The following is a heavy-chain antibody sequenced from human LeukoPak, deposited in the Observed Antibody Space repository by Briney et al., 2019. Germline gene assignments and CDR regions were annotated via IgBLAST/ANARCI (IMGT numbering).Heavy chain of an antibody. D-gene: IGHD6-13*01. Sequence: GESLKISCRGSGYSFTSYWIGWVRQMPGKGLEWMGIIYPGDSDTRYSPPFQGQVTISADKSISTAYLQWSSLKASDTAMYYCARHSSSWSGDFDYWGQGTLVTVSS. CDR3: ARHSSSWSGDFDY. J-gene: IGHJ4*02. V-gene: IGHV5-51*01. CDR1: GYSFTSYW. CDR2: IYPGDSDT.